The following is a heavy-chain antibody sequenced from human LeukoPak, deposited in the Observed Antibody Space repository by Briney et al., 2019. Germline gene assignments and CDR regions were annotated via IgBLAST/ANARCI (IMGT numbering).Heavy chain of an antibody. Sequence: SETLSLTCTVSGGSIGTYYWSWIRQSPGKELEWIGYIYVTGTRYNPYLQSRVTISVDRSRNQFFLKMSSVTAADTAVYYCARHIGGGIEDMDVWGKGTKVILSS. J-gene: IGHJ6*03. CDR2: IYVTGT. CDR3: ARHIGGGIEDMDV. CDR1: GGSIGTYY. V-gene: IGHV4-59*08. D-gene: IGHD3-16*02.